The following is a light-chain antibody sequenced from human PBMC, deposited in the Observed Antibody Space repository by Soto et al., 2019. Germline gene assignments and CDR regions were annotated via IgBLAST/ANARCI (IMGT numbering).Light chain of an antibody. CDR3: CSYTSSSTLL. V-gene: IGLV2-14*03. CDR1: SSDVGTYNY. Sequence: QSALTQPASVSGSPGQSITISCTGTSSDVGTYNYVSWYQHHPGKAPKLMIYDVSNRPSGVSNRFSGSKSGNTASLTISGLQAEDEADYYCCSYTSSSTLLFGGGTKLTVL. CDR2: DVS. J-gene: IGLJ2*01.